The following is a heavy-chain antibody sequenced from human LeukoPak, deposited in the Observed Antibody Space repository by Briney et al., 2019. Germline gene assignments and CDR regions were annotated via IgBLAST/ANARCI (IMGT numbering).Heavy chain of an antibody. D-gene: IGHD3-22*01. CDR2: IYYSGST. CDR3: AATYYYDSSGYVGDY. J-gene: IGHJ4*02. CDR1: GGSISSYY. V-gene: IGHV4-59*08. Sequence: SETLSLTCTVSGGSISSYYWSWIRQPPGKGLEWIGYIYYSGSTNYNPTLKSRVTISVDTYKNQFSLKLSSVTAADTAVYYCAATYYYDSSGYVGDYWGQGTLVTVSS.